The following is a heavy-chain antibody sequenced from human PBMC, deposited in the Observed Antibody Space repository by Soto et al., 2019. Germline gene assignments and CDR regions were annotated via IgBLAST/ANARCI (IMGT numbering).Heavy chain of an antibody. J-gene: IGHJ4*02. CDR3: AKGEVRGIIPSYFDY. CDR1: GFTFRWFG. Sequence: LRLSCAGSGFTFRWFGMNWVRQAPGKGLEWVARISNDGSNEYYVDSVKGRFTISRDNSKNTLYLQMDSLRAEDTAVYYCAKGEVRGIIPSYFDYWGLGTLVTVS. V-gene: IGHV3-30*18. D-gene: IGHD3-10*01. CDR2: ISNDGSNE.